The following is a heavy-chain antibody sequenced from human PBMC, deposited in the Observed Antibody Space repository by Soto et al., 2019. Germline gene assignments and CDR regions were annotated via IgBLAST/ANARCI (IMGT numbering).Heavy chain of an antibody. Sequence: SETLSLTCTVSGGSISSGGYYWSWIRQHPGKGLEWIGYIYYSGSTYYNPSLKSRVTISVDTSKNQFSLKLSSVTAADTAVYYCVRGGIDCSSTSCHNWFDPWGQGTLVTVSS. D-gene: IGHD2-2*01. V-gene: IGHV4-31*03. CDR1: GGSISSGGYY. CDR2: IYYSGST. J-gene: IGHJ5*02. CDR3: VRGGIDCSSTSCHNWFDP.